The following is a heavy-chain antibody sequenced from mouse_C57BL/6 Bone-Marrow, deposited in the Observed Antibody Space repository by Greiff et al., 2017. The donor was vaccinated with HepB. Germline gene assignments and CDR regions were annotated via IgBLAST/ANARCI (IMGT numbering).Heavy chain of an antibody. V-gene: IGHV1-76*01. J-gene: IGHJ2*01. Sequence: QVQLKQSGAELVRPGASVKLSCKASGYTFTDYYINWVKQRPGQGLEWIARIYPGSGNTYYNEKFKGKATLTAEKSSSTAYMQLSSLTSEDSAVYFCARWLGDYFDYWGQGTTLTVSS. CDR1: GYTFTDYY. CDR3: ARWLGDYFDY. D-gene: IGHD2-2*01. CDR2: IYPGSGNT.